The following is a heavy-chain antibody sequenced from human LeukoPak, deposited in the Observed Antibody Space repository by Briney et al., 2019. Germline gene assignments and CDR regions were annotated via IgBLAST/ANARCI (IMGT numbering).Heavy chain of an antibody. CDR2: IIPIFGTA. Sequence: GASVTVSCTASGGTFSSYAISWVRQAPGQGLEWMGGIIPIFGTANYAQKFQGRVTITADESTSTAYMELSSLRAEDTAVYYCATGDFWSGYFDYWGQGTLVTVSS. D-gene: IGHD3-3*01. CDR3: ATGDFWSGYFDY. V-gene: IGHV1-69*13. J-gene: IGHJ4*02. CDR1: GGTFSSYA.